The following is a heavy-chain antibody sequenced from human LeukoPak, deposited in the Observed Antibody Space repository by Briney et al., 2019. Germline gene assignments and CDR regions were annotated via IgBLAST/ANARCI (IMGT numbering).Heavy chain of an antibody. D-gene: IGHD6-19*01. CDR1: GGSFSGYY. Sequence: SETLSLTCAVYGGSFSGYYWSWIRQPPGKGLEWIGEINHSGSTNYNPSLKSRVTISVDTSKNQFSLKLSSVTAADTAVYYCASGGIAVAGTFNWFDPWGQGTLVTVSS. V-gene: IGHV4-34*01. J-gene: IGHJ5*02. CDR2: INHSGST. CDR3: ASGGIAVAGTFNWFDP.